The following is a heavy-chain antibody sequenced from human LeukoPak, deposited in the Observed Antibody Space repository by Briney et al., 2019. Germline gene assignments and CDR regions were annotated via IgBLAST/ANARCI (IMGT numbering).Heavy chain of an antibody. D-gene: IGHD6-13*01. CDR2: VKGDGSKK. CDR1: GFTFTNYW. CDR3: ARVGKAASAWDY. Sequence: GGSLRLSCAASGFTFTNYWMSWVRQAPGERLEWVANVKGDGSKKYYADSVKGRFTISRDNAKNSLYLQMNSLRAEDTAVYYCARVGKAASAWDYWGQGTLVTVSS. V-gene: IGHV3-7*01. J-gene: IGHJ4*02.